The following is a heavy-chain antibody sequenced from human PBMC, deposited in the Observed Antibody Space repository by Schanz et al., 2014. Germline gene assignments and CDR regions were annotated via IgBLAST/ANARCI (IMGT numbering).Heavy chain of an antibody. CDR3: ARDRGTGERYFDP. D-gene: IGHD1-1*01. CDR1: GASTRGYY. J-gene: IGHJ4*02. Sequence: QVHLQESGPGLMRPSETLSLTCTVAGASTRGYYWTWIRRTPQHGLQWIGYVEYSGSTSYNPSLESGAYISLDTSKNQFLLGLHSVTAADTGVYYCARDRGTGERYFDPWGQGALVTVSS. CDR2: VEYSGST. V-gene: IGHV4-59*01.